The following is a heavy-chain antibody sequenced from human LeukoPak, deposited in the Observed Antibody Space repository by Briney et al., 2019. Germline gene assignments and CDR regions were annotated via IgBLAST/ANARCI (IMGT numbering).Heavy chain of an antibody. CDR3: ARAQGLSTFYYYYGVDV. D-gene: IGHD2/OR15-2a*01. CDR2: INHSGST. J-gene: IGHJ6*02. Sequence: SETLSLTCAVYGGSFSGYYWTWIRQPPGKGLEWIGEINHSGSTNYDPSLKSRVTISVDTSKKQFSLKLSSMTAADTAVYYCARAQGLSTFYYYYGVDVWGPGTTVTVSS. V-gene: IGHV4-34*01. CDR1: GGSFSGYY.